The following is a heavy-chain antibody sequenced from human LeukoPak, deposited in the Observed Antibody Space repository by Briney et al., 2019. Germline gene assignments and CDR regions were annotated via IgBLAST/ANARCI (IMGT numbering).Heavy chain of an antibody. D-gene: IGHD3-9*01. CDR1: GYTFTSYG. CDR2: ISAYNGNT. Sequence: GASVKVSCKASGYTFTSYGISWVRQAPGQGLEWMGWISAYNGNTNYAQKLQGRVTMTTDTSTSTAYTELRSLRSDDTAVYYCARVGDLGDYDTLFDYWGQGTLVTVSS. CDR3: ARVGDLGDYDTLFDY. J-gene: IGHJ4*02. V-gene: IGHV1-18*01.